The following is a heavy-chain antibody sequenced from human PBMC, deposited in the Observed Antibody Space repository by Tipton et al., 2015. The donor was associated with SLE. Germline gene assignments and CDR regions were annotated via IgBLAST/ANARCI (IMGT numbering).Heavy chain of an antibody. Sequence: TLSLTCTVSGGSISSSSYYWGWIRQPPGKGLEWIGSIYHSGSTNYNPSLKSRVTISVDTSKNQFSLKLSSVTAADTAVYYCARGVVVAAFDLWGRGTLVTVSS. CDR2: IYHSGST. D-gene: IGHD2-15*01. J-gene: IGHJ2*01. CDR1: GGSISSSSYY. CDR3: ARGVVVAAFDL. V-gene: IGHV4-39*07.